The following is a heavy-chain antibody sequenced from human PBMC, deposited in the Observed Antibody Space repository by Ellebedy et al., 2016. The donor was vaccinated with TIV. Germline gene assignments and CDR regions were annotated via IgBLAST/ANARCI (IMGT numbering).Heavy chain of an antibody. D-gene: IGHD5-24*01. J-gene: IGHJ3*02. CDR3: TTDYNDHMGMGAYDI. Sequence: PGGSLRLSCAASGFTFSNAWMTWVRQAPGKGLEWVGHIKSRAHGGTEDYAAPVNGRFTFSRDDSKNTLYLQMDRLKTEDTAVYYCTTDYNDHMGMGAYDIWGQGTMVTVSS. CDR2: IKSRAHGGTE. V-gene: IGHV3-15*01. CDR1: GFTFSNAW.